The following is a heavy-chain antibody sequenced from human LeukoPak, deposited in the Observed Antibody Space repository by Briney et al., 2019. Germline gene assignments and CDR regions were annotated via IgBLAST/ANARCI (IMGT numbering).Heavy chain of an antibody. D-gene: IGHD5-18*01. V-gene: IGHV3-30*04. CDR2: ISYDGSNK. CDR3: ARGRNYINTAMVTSGDYYYYYYMDV. J-gene: IGHJ6*03. Sequence: SCKASGYTFTSYAMHWVRQAPGKGLEWVAVISYDGSNKYYADSVKGPFTISRDNSKNTLYLQMNSLRAEDTAVYYCARGRNYINTAMVTSGDYYYYYYMDVWGKGTTVTVSS. CDR1: GYTFTSYA.